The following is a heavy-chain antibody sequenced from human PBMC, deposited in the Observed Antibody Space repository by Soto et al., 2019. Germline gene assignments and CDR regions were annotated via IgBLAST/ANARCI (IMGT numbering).Heavy chain of an antibody. CDR1: GYTFTSYD. J-gene: IGHJ6*02. V-gene: IGHV1-8*01. D-gene: IGHD3-3*01. CDR2: MNPNSGNT. Sequence: ASVKVSCKASGYTFTSYDINWVRQATGQGLEWMGWMNPNSGNTGYAQKFQGRVTMTRNTSISTAYMELSSLRSEDTAVYYCARGRSITIFGVVPTRDGMDVWGQGTTVTVSS. CDR3: ARGRSITIFGVVPTRDGMDV.